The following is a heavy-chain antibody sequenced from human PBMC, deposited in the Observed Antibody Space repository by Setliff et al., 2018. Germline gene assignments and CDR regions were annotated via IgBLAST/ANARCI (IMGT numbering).Heavy chain of an antibody. J-gene: IGHJ4*02. Sequence: ASVKVSCKTSGYTFTGYAISWVRQAPGQGLEWMGWISAYNDNTNYAQKFQGRVTMTTDTSTSTAYMELTSLRSDDTAVYYCARASPHHPYDSSGYYYGDYWGQGTLVTVSS. D-gene: IGHD3-22*01. CDR2: ISAYNDNT. CDR1: GYTFTGYA. V-gene: IGHV1-18*01. CDR3: ARASPHHPYDSSGYYYGDY.